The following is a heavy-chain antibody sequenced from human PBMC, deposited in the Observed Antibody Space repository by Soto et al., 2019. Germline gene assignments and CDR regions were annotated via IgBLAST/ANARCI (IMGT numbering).Heavy chain of an antibody. Sequence: GGSLRLSCAASGFTFRSYAMSWVRQAPGKGLEWVSAIRGSGGSTFYADSVKGRFTISRDNSRNTLYLQMNSLRAEDTAVYYCAKLLAASYFDYWGQGTLVTVSS. J-gene: IGHJ4*02. V-gene: IGHV3-23*01. CDR1: GFTFRSYA. D-gene: IGHD2-15*01. CDR3: AKLLAASYFDY. CDR2: IRGSGGST.